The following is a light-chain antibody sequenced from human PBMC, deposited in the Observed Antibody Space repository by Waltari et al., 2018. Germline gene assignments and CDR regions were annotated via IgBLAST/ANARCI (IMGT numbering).Light chain of an antibody. Sequence: DIVLTQSPGTLYLSPGERGTLSCRASQSVSRFLAWYQQKPGQAPRLLIYGASTRATGIPDRFSGSGSGTDFSLTISRLEPEDFAVYYCQKYDRLPATFGQGTKVEIK. CDR3: QKYDRLPAT. J-gene: IGKJ1*01. V-gene: IGKV3-20*01. CDR1: QSVSRF. CDR2: GAS.